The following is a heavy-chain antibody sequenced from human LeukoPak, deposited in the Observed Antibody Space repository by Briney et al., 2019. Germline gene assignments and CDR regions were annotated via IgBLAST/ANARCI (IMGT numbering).Heavy chain of an antibody. J-gene: IGHJ4*02. CDR2: ISGSGGST. D-gene: IGHD6-13*01. V-gene: IGHV3-23*01. Sequence: PGGSLRLSCAASGFTFSSYAMSWVRQAPGKGLEWVSAISGSGGSTYYADSVKGRFTISRDNSKNTLYLQMNSLRAEDTAVYYCAKDQGGPPIAYSKRLSYFDYWGQGTLVTVSS. CDR3: AKDQGGPPIAYSKRLSYFDY. CDR1: GFTFSSYA.